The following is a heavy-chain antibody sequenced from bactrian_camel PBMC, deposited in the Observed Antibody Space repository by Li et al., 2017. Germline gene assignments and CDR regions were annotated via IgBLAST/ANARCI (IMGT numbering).Heavy chain of an antibody. CDR2: INSDGAST. CDR3: AADPTTYDCASTSWAY. Sequence: VQLVESGGGLVQPGGSLTLSCAASGFTLSSYAMSWVRRAPGKGLEWVSAINSDGASTFYAGSVKGRFTASRDNTKNTLYLQLNSLKTEDTAMYYCAADPTTYDCASTSWAYWGQGTQVTVS. CDR1: GFTLSSYA. J-gene: IGHJ4*01. D-gene: IGHD2*01. V-gene: IGHV3S31*01.